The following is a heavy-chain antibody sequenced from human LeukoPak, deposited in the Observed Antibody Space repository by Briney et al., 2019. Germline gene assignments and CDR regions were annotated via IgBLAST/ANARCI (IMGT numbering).Heavy chain of an antibody. Sequence: SETLSLTCTVSGGSISSYYWSWLRQPPGKGLEWIGYIYYSGSTNYNPSLKSRVTISVDTSKNQFSLKLSSVTAADTAVYYCARDYSYYFDYWGQGTLVTVSS. D-gene: IGHD6-13*01. CDR1: GGSISSYY. J-gene: IGHJ4*02. V-gene: IGHV4-59*12. CDR3: ARDYSYYFDY. CDR2: IYYSGST.